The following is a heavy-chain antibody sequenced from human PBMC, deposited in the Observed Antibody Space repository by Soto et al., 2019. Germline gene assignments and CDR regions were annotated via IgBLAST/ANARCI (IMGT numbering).Heavy chain of an antibody. V-gene: IGHV4-30-2*01. CDR2: MYHIGTT. J-gene: IGHJ5*02. CDR1: GGSINSGRYS. D-gene: IGHD3-22*01. CDR3: AKGINYYDSSGDSWFDP. Sequence: PSETLSLTCTVSGGSINSGRYSWTWIRQPPGAGLEWIGHMYHIGTTYYNPSLKSRVTMSVDTSKNQFSLKLSSVTAADTAIYYCAKGINYYDSSGDSWFDPWGQGTRVTVSS.